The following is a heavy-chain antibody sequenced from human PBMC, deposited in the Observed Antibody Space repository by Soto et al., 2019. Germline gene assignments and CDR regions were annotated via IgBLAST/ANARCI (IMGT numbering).Heavy chain of an antibody. CDR2: IIPIFNST. V-gene: IGHV1-69*06. Sequence: QVQLVQSGAEVKTPGSSLKVSCKVSGSRFSNYVISWVRQAPGHGLEWLGRIIPIFNSTKYAQSFQGRVTITAEKPTSTASRKLRSLRSDDRAVYYCARGGRGKKAGYNGLVSLGYWGQGPLVTVPS. CDR1: GSRFSNYV. CDR3: ARGGRGKKAGYNGLVSLGY. J-gene: IGHJ4*02. D-gene: IGHD2-2*02.